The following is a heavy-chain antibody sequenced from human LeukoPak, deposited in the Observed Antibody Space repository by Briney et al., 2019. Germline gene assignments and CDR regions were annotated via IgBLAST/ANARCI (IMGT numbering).Heavy chain of an antibody. J-gene: IGHJ6*02. Sequence: GGSLRLSCAASGFTFSSYAMHWVRQAPCKVLEWLGDISYYGSNKYYADSLKGRFTISRDNSKNPLYLQMNSLRAEDTAVYYCARDTGCSSTSCYLYYGMDVWGQGTTVTVSS. V-gene: IGHV3-30-3*01. CDR1: GFTFSSYA. CDR3: ARDTGCSSTSCYLYYGMDV. D-gene: IGHD2-2*01. CDR2: ISYYGSNK.